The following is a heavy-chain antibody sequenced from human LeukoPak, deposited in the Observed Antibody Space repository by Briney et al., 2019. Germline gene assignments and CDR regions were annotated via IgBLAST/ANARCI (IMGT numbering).Heavy chain of an antibody. CDR3: AKDDGSATMGCDS. V-gene: IGHV1-69*05. CDR2: IITIFGTT. J-gene: IGHJ5*01. D-gene: IGHD1-26*01. CDR1: GGTFSSYA. Sequence: SVKVSCKASGGTFSSYAFSWVRPAPGQGLEWMGGIITIFGTTNYAEQFQGRVTITTDESTSTAYLDQSSLRSGDTAVYYCAKDDGSATMGCDSWPEGTVVSV.